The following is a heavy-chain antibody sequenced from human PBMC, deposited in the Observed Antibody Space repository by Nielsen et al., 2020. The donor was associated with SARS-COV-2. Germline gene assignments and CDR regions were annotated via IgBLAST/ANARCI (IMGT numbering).Heavy chain of an antibody. CDR2: VSRDGSDT. D-gene: IGHD3-3*01. Sequence: GGSLSLSCAASGFTFANYGIHWVRQVAGRGLEWVAIVSRDGSDTFYVDSVKGRFTISRDNSKNTVYLQMNSLRAEDTAVYHCAKDVWSGAHQIGPDYWGQGTLVTVSS. CDR3: AKDVWSGAHQIGPDY. CDR1: GFTFANYG. J-gene: IGHJ4*02. V-gene: IGHV3-30*18.